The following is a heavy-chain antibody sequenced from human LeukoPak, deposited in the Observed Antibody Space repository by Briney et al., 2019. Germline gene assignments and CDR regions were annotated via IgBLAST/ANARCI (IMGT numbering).Heavy chain of an antibody. CDR2: ISGSGGTT. CDR3: AKASSGYYYDSGNYYNIPINWFDP. CDR1: GFTFSSYV. D-gene: IGHD3-10*01. Sequence: GTSLRLSCAASGFTFSSYVMSWVRQAPGKGLEWVSAISGSGGTTYYADSVKGRFTISRDNSKNTLYLQMNSLRADDTAVYYCAKASSGYYYDSGNYYNIPINWFDPWGQGTLVTVSS. V-gene: IGHV3-23*01. J-gene: IGHJ5*02.